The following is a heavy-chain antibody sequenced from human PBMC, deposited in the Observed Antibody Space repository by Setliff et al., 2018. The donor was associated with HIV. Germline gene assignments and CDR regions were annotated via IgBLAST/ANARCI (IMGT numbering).Heavy chain of an antibody. CDR2: INPSGGRT. D-gene: IGHD6-13*01. V-gene: IGHV1-46*01. Sequence: GASVKVSCKASGYTFTNYYIHWVRQAPGQGLEWMGLINPSGGRTSYAQKFQGRLTMTRDTSRSTVYMELSSLRSEDTAVYYCARVFYSSSWYNGWFDPWGQGTLVTVSS. CDR1: GYTFTNYY. J-gene: IGHJ5*02. CDR3: ARVFYSSSWYNGWFDP.